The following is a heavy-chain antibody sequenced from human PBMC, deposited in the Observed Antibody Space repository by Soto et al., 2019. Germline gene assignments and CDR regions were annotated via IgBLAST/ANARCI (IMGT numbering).Heavy chain of an antibody. Sequence: SQTLSLTCAISGDSVSSNSAAWNWIRQSPSRGLEWLGRTYYRSKWYNDYAVSVKSRITINPDTSKNQFSLQLNSVTPEDTAVYYCARDEQPPEFYYYYGMDVWGQGTTVTVS. V-gene: IGHV6-1*01. CDR2: TYYRSKWYN. CDR1: GDSVSSNSAA. D-gene: IGHD6-13*01. J-gene: IGHJ6*02. CDR3: ARDEQPPEFYYYYGMDV.